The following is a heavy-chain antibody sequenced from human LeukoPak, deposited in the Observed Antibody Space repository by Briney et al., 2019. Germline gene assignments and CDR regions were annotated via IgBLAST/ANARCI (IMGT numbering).Heavy chain of an antibody. J-gene: IGHJ5*02. CDR3: ARDCCRGSCYGWFDL. CDR2: IIPILGIA. V-gene: IGHV1-69*04. Sequence: GASVKVSCKASGGTFSSYAISWVRQAPGQGLESMGRIIPILGIANYAQKFQGRVTITADKSTSTAYMELSSLRSEDTAVYYCARDCCRGSCYGWFDLWGQGTLVTVSS. CDR1: GGTFSSYA. D-gene: IGHD2-15*01.